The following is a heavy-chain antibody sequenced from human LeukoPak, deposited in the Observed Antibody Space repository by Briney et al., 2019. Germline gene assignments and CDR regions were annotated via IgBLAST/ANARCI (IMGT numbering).Heavy chain of an antibody. CDR2: ITASGGNT. V-gene: IGHV3-23*01. CDR3: AKGNGYSYGRYYFDY. D-gene: IGHD5-18*01. CDR1: GFTFSSYA. J-gene: IGHJ4*02. Sequence: GGSLRLSCAASGFTFSSYAMGWVRRAPGKGLEWVSAITASGGNTYYADSVKGRFTISRDNSKNTLYLQVNSLRAEDTAVYYCAKGNGYSYGRYYFDYWGQGTLVTVSS.